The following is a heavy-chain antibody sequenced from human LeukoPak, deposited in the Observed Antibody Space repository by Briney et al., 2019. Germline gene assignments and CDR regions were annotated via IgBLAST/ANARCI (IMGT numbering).Heavy chain of an antibody. D-gene: IGHD6-19*01. CDR2: IWYDGSNK. CDR3: ARDGSSGWYWVDY. J-gene: IGHJ4*02. CDR1: GFTFSSYG. V-gene: IGHV3-33*01. Sequence: PGRSLRLSCAASGFTFSSYGMHSVRQAPGKGRERVADIWYDGSNKYYADSVKGRFTISRDNSKNTLYLQMNSLRAEDTAVYYCARDGSSGWYWVDYWGQGTLVTVSS.